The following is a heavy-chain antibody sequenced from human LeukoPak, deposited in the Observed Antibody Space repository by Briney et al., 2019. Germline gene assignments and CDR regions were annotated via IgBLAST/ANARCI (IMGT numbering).Heavy chain of an antibody. CDR1: GDSISSYH. J-gene: IGHJ4*02. Sequence: PSETLSLTCTVSGDSISSYHWSWIRQPPGKGLEWIGYISYRGSTNYNPSLKSRVTISVDTSKNQFSLKLSSVTAADTAVYYCARVGRGDHTWGSYYFDHWGQGTLVTVSS. CDR2: ISYRGST. CDR3: ARVGRGDHTWGSYYFDH. V-gene: IGHV4-59*01. D-gene: IGHD3-16*01.